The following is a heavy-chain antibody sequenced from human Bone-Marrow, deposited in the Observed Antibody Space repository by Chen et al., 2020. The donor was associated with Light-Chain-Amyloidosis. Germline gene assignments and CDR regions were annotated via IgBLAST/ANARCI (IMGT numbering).Heavy chain of an antibody. CDR2: IXYDGXXX. V-gene: IGHV3-33*01. D-gene: IGHD3-3*01. CDR3: ARGGSVEWLVLGMDV. Sequence: ESGGGVVQPGRSLRXSCAASGFTFSNYAMHWVRQAPGKGLEWVAVIXYDGXXXXYADSVXXXXXXXXXXXXXXXXXXXXXXXXXXXXXXYCARGGSVEWLVLGMDVWGQGT. CDR1: GFTFSNYA. J-gene: IGHJ6*02.